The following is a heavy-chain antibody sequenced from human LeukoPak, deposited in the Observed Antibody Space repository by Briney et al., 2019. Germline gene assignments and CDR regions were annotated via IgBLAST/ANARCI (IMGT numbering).Heavy chain of an antibody. CDR1: GFTFSSYA. CDR3: AKALEDCSGGGCFSGYMDV. D-gene: IGHD2-15*01. CDR2: MRADGSKT. V-gene: IGHV3-30*02. J-gene: IGHJ6*03. Sequence: PGGSLRLSCTASGFTFSSYAMHWVRQAPGKGLEWVAIMRADGSKTYSTDSVKGRFTISRDSSKSTVYLQMNSLGAEDTAVYYCAKALEDCSGGGCFSGYMDVWGKGTTVIVSS.